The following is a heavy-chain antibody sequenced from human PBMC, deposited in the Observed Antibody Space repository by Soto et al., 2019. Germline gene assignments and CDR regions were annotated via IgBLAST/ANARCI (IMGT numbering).Heavy chain of an antibody. J-gene: IGHJ4*02. D-gene: IGHD6-19*01. CDR1: GYTLTDYT. V-gene: IGHV1-3*01. Sequence: SAKLYCKTSGYTLTDYTIQLARLAPGQSLEWMGWINGGDGSTKYSQNFQDRVTFTRDTSATTAYMELNSLSSEDTAVYYCAQSSGWYALHYWGQGTLVTVSS. CDR2: INGGDGST. CDR3: AQSSGWYALHY.